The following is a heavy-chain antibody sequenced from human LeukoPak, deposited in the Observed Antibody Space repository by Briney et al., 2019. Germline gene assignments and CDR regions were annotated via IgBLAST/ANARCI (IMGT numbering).Heavy chain of an antibody. CDR3: ARGIVVVPAAIRSGSWFDP. D-gene: IGHD2-2*02. Sequence: SETLSLTCAVYGGSFSGYYWSWIRQPPGKGLEWIGEINHSGSTNYNPSLKSRVTISVDTSKNQFPLKLSSVTAADTAVYYCARGIVVVPAAIRSGSWFDPWGQGTLVTVSS. J-gene: IGHJ5*02. CDR2: INHSGST. CDR1: GGSFSGYY. V-gene: IGHV4-34*01.